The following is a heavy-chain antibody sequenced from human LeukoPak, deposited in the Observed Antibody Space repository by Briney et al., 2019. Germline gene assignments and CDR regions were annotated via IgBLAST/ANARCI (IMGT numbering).Heavy chain of an antibody. D-gene: IGHD3-10*01. J-gene: IGHJ4*02. CDR2: IKQDGSER. V-gene: IGHV3-7*01. CDR3: ARAGSHWHYVY. Sequence: GGSLRLSCAASGFTFSGFSMSWVRKSPTKGLEWVANIKQDGSERYYVDSVKGRFTISRDNAKNSLSLQMNNLRVEDTAVYYCARAGSHWHYVYWGQGTVVTVSS. CDR1: GFTFSGFS.